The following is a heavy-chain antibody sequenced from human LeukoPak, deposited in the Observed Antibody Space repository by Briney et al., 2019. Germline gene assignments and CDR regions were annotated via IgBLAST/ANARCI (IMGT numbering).Heavy chain of an antibody. CDR2: ISSSSNFI. D-gene: IGHD5-12*01. Sequence: PGGSLRLSCAASGFTFSSYSLNWVRQAPGKGLEWVSSISSSSNFIYYVDSVKGRFTISGDNAKNSLYLQMNSLRAEDTAVYYCARGGAGSGYDLFDYWGQGTLVTVSS. J-gene: IGHJ4*02. CDR3: ARGGAGSGYDLFDY. CDR1: GFTFSSYS. V-gene: IGHV3-21*01.